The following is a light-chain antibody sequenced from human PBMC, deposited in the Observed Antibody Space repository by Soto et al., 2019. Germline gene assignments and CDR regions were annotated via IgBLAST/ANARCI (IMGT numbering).Light chain of an antibody. J-gene: IGLJ2*01. CDR3: SSFTASSTVV. V-gene: IGLV2-14*01. CDR2: DVS. CDR1: SSDVGGYDY. Sequence: QSVLTQPASVSGSPGQSITISCTGTSSDVGGYDYVSWYQQHPGKAPKLMIYDVSDRSSGVSNRFTGSKSGNTASLTISRLQAEDEADYYCSSFTASSTVVFGGGTKLTVL.